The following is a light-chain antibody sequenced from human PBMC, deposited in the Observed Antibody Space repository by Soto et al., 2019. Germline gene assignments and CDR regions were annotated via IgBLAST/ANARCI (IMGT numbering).Light chain of an antibody. CDR2: GAS. V-gene: IGKV3-20*01. J-gene: IGKJ1*01. Sequence: EVVLTQSPGTLSLSAGERATLSRRASQSVSSSYLAWYQQKPGQAPRLLIYGASSRATDIPDRITGSGSGTDFTLTISRLEPEDFAVYYCQHYGSTPWTFGQGTKVDIK. CDR1: QSVSSSY. CDR3: QHYGSTPWT.